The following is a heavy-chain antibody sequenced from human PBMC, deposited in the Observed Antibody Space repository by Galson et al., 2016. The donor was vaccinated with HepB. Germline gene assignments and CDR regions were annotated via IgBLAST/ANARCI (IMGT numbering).Heavy chain of an antibody. Sequence: ETLSLTCAVSGGSFSADYWGWIRQAPGKGLEWIGEISHSGTTNYNPSLRSRVIMSVDTSKNQFSLKLSSVTAADTAVYYCARERSSSGSGTYYIGKNYFDPWGQGTLVTVSS. J-gene: IGHJ5*02. D-gene: IGHD3-10*01. CDR1: GGSFSADY. V-gene: IGHV4-34*01. CDR3: ARERSSSGSGTYYIGKNYFDP. CDR2: ISHSGTT.